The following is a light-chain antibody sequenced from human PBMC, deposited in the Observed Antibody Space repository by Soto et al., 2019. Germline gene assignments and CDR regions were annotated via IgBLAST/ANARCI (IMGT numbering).Light chain of an antibody. Sequence: DIQMTQSPSSLSASVGERVTITCRASQSIDTYLNWYQLKPGKAPNLLIYAATRLHTGVPSRFSGSRSGTGFTLTIRNLQPEDFATYYCQQVYSTPGTFAQGTKV. V-gene: IGKV1-39*01. CDR1: QSIDTY. CDR2: AAT. CDR3: QQVYSTPGT. J-gene: IGKJ1*01.